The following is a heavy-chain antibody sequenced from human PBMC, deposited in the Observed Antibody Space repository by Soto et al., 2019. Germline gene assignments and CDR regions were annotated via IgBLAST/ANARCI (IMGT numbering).Heavy chain of an antibody. CDR3: VRDGAFRNWEFYY. J-gene: IGHJ4*02. D-gene: IGHD7-27*01. CDR2: IWPDGNNR. Sequence: QVQLVESGGGVVQPGRSLRLSCAASGFTFTDYAMHWVRQSPDKGLEWLAIIWPDGNNRYNEDAVKGRFTISRDNSKNTVALQMDNPRVENSALYHFVRDGAFRNWEFYYRGRGAPVIVSS. CDR1: GFTFTDYA. V-gene: IGHV3-33*08.